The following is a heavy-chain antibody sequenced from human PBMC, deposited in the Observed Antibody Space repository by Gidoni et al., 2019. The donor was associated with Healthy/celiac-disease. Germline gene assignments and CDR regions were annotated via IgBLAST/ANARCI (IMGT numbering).Heavy chain of an antibody. D-gene: IGHD6-13*01. Sequence: QVQLVQSGAAVKKPGSSVKVSCKASGGPFSSYALSWVRQAPGQGLEWMGGIIPIFGTANYAQKFQGRVTITADESTSTAYMELSSLRSEDTAVYYCAREQVYSSSWYSFDYWGQGTLVTVSS. CDR3: AREQVYSSSWYSFDY. CDR1: GGPFSSYA. J-gene: IGHJ4*02. V-gene: IGHV1-69*01. CDR2: IIPIFGTA.